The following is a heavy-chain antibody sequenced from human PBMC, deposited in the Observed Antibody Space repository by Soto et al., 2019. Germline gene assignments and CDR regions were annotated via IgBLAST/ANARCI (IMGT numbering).Heavy chain of an antibody. CDR2: IGTAGDT. Sequence: EVQLVESGGGLVQPGGSLRLSCAASGFTFSTYAMQWVRQPPGKGLEWVSAIGTAGDTDYSGSVKGRFTISRENAKNSLYLQVNILRAGDTAVYFGAKVGWHYYMDVWGKGTTVTVSS. J-gene: IGHJ6*03. D-gene: IGHD2-15*01. CDR1: GFTFSTYA. V-gene: IGHV3-13*01. CDR3: AKVGWHYYMDV.